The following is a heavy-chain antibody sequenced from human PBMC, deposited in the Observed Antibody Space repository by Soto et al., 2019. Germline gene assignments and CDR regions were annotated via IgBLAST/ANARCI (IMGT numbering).Heavy chain of an antibody. CDR1: GYTFTNYW. CDR3: AASIFYYGMDV. CDR2: IYPGDSDT. J-gene: IGHJ6*02. Sequence: GESLKISCKGSGYTFTNYWIGWVRQMPGKSPEWMGIIYPGDSDTKYNPPFQGQVTISADKSITTTYLQWSSLKASDTAIYYCAASIFYYGMDVWGQGTTVTVSS. V-gene: IGHV5-51*01.